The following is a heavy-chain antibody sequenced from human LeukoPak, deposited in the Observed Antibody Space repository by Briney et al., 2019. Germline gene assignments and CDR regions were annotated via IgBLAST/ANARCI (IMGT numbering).Heavy chain of an antibody. D-gene: IGHD3-3*01. CDR2: IYYSGST. J-gene: IGHJ6*02. V-gene: IGHV4-59*01. Sequence: PSETLFLTCTVSGGSISSYYWSWIRQPPGKGLEWIGYIYYSGSTNYNPSLKSRVTISVDTSKNQFSLKLSSVTAADTAVYYCARGTNDFWSGYYNYYYGMDVWGQGTTVTVSS. CDR3: ARGTNDFWSGYYNYYYGMDV. CDR1: GGSISSYY.